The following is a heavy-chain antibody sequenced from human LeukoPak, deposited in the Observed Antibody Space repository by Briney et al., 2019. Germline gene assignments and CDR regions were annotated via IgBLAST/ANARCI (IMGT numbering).Heavy chain of an antibody. V-gene: IGHV3-48*01. D-gene: IGHD1-26*01. Sequence: PGGSLRLSCAASGFTFSSYSMNGVRQAPGKGLEWVSYISSSSSTLYYADSVKGRFTISRDNAKNSLYLQMNSLRAEDTAVYYCARDACLVGACGYAFDIWGQGTMVTVSS. CDR1: GFTFSSYS. J-gene: IGHJ3*02. CDR2: ISSSSSTL. CDR3: ARDACLVGACGYAFDI.